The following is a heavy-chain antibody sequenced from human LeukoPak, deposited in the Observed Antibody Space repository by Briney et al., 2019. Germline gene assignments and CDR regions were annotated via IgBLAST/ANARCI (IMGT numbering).Heavy chain of an antibody. CDR1: GFTFSSAW. J-gene: IGHJ4*02. CDR3: TTYDSSGYYYKVGMDY. Sequence: GGSLRLSCAASGFTFSSAWMSWVRQAPGKGLEWVGRIKSKTDGGTRDYAAPVKGRFTISRDDSKNTLFLQMNSLQTEDTAVYYCTTYDSSGYYYKVGMDYWGQGTLVTVSS. D-gene: IGHD3-22*01. CDR2: IKSKTDGGTR. V-gene: IGHV3-15*01.